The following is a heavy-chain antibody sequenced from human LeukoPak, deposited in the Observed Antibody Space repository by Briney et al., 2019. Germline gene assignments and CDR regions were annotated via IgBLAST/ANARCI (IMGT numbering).Heavy chain of an antibody. CDR1: GFTFSSYE. CDR2: IGSSGSTI. D-gene: IGHD6-25*01. Sequence: GGSLRLSCAASGFTFSSYEMNWVRQAPGKGLEWVSYIGSSGSTIYYADSVKGRFTISRDNAKNSLYLQMNSLRVEDTAVYYCAKDRRLAAFDYGGQGTLVTVSS. CDR3: AKDRRLAAFDY. J-gene: IGHJ4*02. V-gene: IGHV3-48*03.